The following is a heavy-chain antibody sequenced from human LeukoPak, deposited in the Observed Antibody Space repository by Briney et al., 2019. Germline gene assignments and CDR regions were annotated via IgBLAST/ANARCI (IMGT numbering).Heavy chain of an antibody. V-gene: IGHV3-30*04. Sequence: GGSLRLSCTASGFTFGDYAMSWFRQAPGKGLEWVAVISYDGSDKYYADSVKGRFTISRDNSKNTLYLQMNSLRAEDTAVYYCAKDRDMAAADYYFDYWGQGTLVTVSS. CDR3: AKDRDMAAADYYFDY. CDR1: GFTFGDYA. J-gene: IGHJ4*02. D-gene: IGHD6-13*01. CDR2: ISYDGSDK.